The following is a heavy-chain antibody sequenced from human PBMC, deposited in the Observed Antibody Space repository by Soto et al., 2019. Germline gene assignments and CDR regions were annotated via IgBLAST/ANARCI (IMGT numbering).Heavy chain of an antibody. Sequence: QVQLVQSGAEEKKPGASVKVSCKASGYTFTSYAMHWVRQAPGQRLEWMGWINAGNGNTKYSQKFQGRVTITRDTSARTAYMELSSLRSEDTAVYYCARGSGLYPPFDYWGQGTLVTVSS. CDR1: GYTFTSYA. D-gene: IGHD6-19*01. CDR2: INAGNGNT. V-gene: IGHV1-3*05. J-gene: IGHJ4*02. CDR3: ARGSGLYPPFDY.